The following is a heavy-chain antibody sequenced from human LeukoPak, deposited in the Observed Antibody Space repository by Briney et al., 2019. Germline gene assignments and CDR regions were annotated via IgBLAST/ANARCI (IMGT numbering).Heavy chain of an antibody. CDR1: GGSFSGYY. J-gene: IGHJ3*02. CDR2: INHSGST. D-gene: IGHD6-19*01. CDR3: ARGLWTSGWYRLGAFDI. V-gene: IGHV4-34*01. Sequence: SETLSLTCAVYGGSFSGYYWSWIRQPPGKGLEWIGEINHSGSTNYNPSLKSRVTISVDTSKNQFSLKLSSVTAADTAVYYCARGLWTSGWYRLGAFDIWGQGTMVTVSS.